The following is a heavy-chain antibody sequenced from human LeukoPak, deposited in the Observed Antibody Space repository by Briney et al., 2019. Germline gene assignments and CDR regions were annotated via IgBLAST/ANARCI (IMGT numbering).Heavy chain of an antibody. D-gene: IGHD2-15*01. CDR3: ARGPPGSGRKNWFDP. J-gene: IGHJ5*02. CDR1: GGSISSSNW. V-gene: IGHV4-4*02. CDR2: IYHSGST. Sequence: PSETLSLTCAVSGGSISSSNWWSWVRQPPGKGLEWIGEIYHSGSTNYNPSLKSRVTISVDTSKNQFSLKLSSVTAADTAVYYCARGPPGSGRKNWFDPWGQGTLVTVSS.